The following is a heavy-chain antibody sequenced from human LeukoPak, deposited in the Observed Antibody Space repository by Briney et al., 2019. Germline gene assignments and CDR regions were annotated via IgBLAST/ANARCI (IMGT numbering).Heavy chain of an antibody. CDR3: ARPLALGDYHDSSGYYFPLDY. CDR2: IIPIFGTA. D-gene: IGHD3-22*01. V-gene: IGHV1-69*05. CDR1: GGTFSSHA. J-gene: IGHJ4*02. Sequence: SVKVSCKASGGTFSSHAISWVRQAPGQGLEWMGGIIPIFGTANYDQKFQGRVTITTDESTSTAYMELSSLRSEDTAVYYCARPLALGDYHDSSGYYFPLDYWGQGTLVTVSS.